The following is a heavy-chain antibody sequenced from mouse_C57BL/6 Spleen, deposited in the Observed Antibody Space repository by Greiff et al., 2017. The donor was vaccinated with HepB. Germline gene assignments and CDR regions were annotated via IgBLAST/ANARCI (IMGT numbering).Heavy chain of an antibody. V-gene: IGHV1-64*01. J-gene: IGHJ4*01. Sequence: QVQLQQSGAELVKPGASVKLSCKASGYTFTSYWMHWVKQRPGQGLEWIGMIHPNSGSTNYNEKFKSKATLTVDKSSSTAYMQLSSLTSEDSAVYYCARGGTSYYAMDYWGQGTSVTVSS. CDR1: GYTFTSYW. CDR2: IHPNSGST. CDR3: ARGGTSYYAMDY.